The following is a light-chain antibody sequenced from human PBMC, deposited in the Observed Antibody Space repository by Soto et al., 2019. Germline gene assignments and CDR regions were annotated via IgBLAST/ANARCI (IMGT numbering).Light chain of an antibody. CDR1: SSDVGGYNY. CDR3: SSYTSSSTGV. Sequence: QSALTQPASESGSPGQSITISCTGTSSDVGGYNYVSWYQQHPGKAPKLMIYDVSNRPSGVSNRFSGSKSGNTASLTISGLQAEDEADYYCSSYTSSSTGVFGGGTKVTVL. CDR2: DVS. J-gene: IGLJ2*01. V-gene: IGLV2-14*01.